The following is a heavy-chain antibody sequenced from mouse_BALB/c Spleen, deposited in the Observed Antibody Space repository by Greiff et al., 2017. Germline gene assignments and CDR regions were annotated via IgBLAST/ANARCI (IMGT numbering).Heavy chain of an antibody. D-gene: IGHD1-1*01. CDR3: ARSYGSSRYFDV. Sequence: VQLKESGPGLVKPSQSLSLTCTVTGYSITSDYAWNWIRQFPGNKLEWMGYISYSGSTSYNPSLKSRISITRDTSKNQFFLQLNSVTTEDTATYYCARSYGSSRYFDVWGAGTTVTVSS. J-gene: IGHJ1*01. V-gene: IGHV3-2*02. CDR1: GYSITSDYA. CDR2: ISYSGST.